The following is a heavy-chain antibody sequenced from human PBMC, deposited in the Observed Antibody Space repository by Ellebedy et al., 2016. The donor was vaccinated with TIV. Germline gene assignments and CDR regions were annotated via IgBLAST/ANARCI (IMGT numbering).Heavy chain of an antibody. CDR2: MSYSWST. V-gene: IGHV4-39*07. D-gene: IGHD2-21*02. J-gene: IGHJ4*02. CDR3: SRGVTDQN. CDR1: GGSIRTSIYY. Sequence: MPSETLSLTCTVSGGSIRTSIYYWGWIRQTPGKGLEWIGTMSYSWSTYYNPSLKSRVTISVDTSKNQFSLKLSSVTAADTAVYYCSRGVTDQNWGQGILVTVSS.